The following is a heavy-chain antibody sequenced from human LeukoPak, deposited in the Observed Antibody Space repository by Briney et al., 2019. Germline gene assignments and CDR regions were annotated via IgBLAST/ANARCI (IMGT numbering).Heavy chain of an antibody. J-gene: IGHJ4*02. CDR3: ARSISGSDVGTWQY. CDR1: GVSISSYY. V-gene: IGHV4-59*08. Sequence: SETLSLTCTVSGVSISSYYWSWIRQPPGKGLEWIGYIYYSGSTNYSPSLKSRVTISVDTSKNQFSLKLSSVTAADTAVYYCARSISGSDVGTWQYWGPGILVTVSS. CDR2: IYYSGST. D-gene: IGHD1-1*01.